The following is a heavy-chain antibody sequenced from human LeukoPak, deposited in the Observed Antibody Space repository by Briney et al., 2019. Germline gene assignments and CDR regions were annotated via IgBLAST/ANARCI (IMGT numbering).Heavy chain of an antibody. J-gene: IGHJ4*02. D-gene: IGHD2-15*01. CDR2: ISAYNGNI. V-gene: IGHV1-18*01. CDR3: TIMTHCTGGTCYSYDH. Sequence: ASVKVSCKTSGYTFTSYDITWVRQAPGKGLEWMGWISAYNGNIDYAQSLQGRVTMTTDTSTSTAYMELRSLRSDDTAVYYCTIMTHCTGGTCYSYDHWGQGTMVAVSS. CDR1: GYTFTSYD.